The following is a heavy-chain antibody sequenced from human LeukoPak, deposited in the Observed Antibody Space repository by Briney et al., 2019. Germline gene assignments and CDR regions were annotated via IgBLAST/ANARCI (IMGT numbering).Heavy chain of an antibody. Sequence: ASVKVSCKASGYTFTSYDINWVRQATGQGLEWMGWMNPNSGNTGYAQKFQGRVTMTRNTSINTAYMELSSLRSEDTAVYYCARSVSGDYDGDYWGQGTLVTVSS. J-gene: IGHJ4*02. CDR2: MNPNSGNT. D-gene: IGHD4-17*01. V-gene: IGHV1-8*01. CDR1: GYTFTSYD. CDR3: ARSVSGDYDGDY.